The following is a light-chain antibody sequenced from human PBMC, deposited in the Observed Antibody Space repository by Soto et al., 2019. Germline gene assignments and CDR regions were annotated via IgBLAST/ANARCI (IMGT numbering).Light chain of an antibody. CDR1: QSVSSI. Sequence: EIVMTQSPATLSVSPGERATLSCRASQSVSSILAWYQQKPGQGPRLLLYGVSTRATGIPARFSGSGSGTEFTLTISSLQSEDFAIYYCQQYNNWPRTFGPGTKVDFK. CDR3: QQYNNWPRT. J-gene: IGKJ3*01. V-gene: IGKV3D-15*01. CDR2: GVS.